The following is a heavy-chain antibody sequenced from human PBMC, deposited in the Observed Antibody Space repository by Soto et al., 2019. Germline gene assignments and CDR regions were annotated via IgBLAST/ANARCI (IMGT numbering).Heavy chain of an antibody. V-gene: IGHV3-21*01. CDR1: GFTLSDYS. J-gene: IGHJ3*02. CDR3: SRDIVGGALDGFGN. Sequence: EVHLVESGGGLVRPGGSLRLSCVASGFTLSDYSMNWVRLAPGKGLEWVSSISDIGTYIFYADSVKGRFAISRDNAKNSLFPQMNSLKAEDTALYYCSRDIVGGALDGFGNWGQGTMVTVSS. CDR2: ISDIGTYI. D-gene: IGHD1-26*01.